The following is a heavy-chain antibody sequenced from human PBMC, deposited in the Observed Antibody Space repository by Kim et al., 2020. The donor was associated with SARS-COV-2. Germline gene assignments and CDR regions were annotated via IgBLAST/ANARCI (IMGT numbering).Heavy chain of an antibody. V-gene: IGHV4-39*01. CDR3: ARRYSGSYFFDY. J-gene: IGHJ4*02. D-gene: IGHD1-26*01. Sequence: KSNPSLKSRVTISVDTSRNQFSLNLGPVTAADTAAYYCARRYSGSYFFDYWGQGALVTVSS.